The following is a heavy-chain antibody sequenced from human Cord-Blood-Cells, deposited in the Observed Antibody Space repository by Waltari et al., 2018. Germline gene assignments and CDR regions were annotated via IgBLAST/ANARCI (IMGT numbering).Heavy chain of an antibody. V-gene: IGHV1-69*01. CDR2: IIPIFGTA. Sequence: QEQLVQSGAEVKKPGSSVKVSCKASGGPFRRYAISWVRQAPGQGLEWMGGIIPIFGTANYEQKFQGRVTITADESTSTAYMELSSLRSEDTAVYYCARDEGGYDLDYWGQGTLVTVSS. J-gene: IGHJ4*02. CDR3: ARDEGGYDLDY. CDR1: GGPFRRYA. D-gene: IGHD5-12*01.